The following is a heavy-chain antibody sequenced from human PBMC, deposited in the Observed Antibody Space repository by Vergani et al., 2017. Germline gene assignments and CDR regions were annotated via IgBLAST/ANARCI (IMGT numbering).Heavy chain of an antibody. V-gene: IGHV3-48*01. D-gene: IGHD1-26*01. CDR2: ISSNSSTI. Sequence: EVQLVESGGGLVQPGGSLRLSCAASGFTFSSYSMNWVRQAPGKGLEWVSYISSNSSTIYYADSVKGRFTISRDNAKNSLYLQMNSLRAEDTAVYYCASAARRPWEPITGDYWGQGTLVTVSS. CDR3: ASAARRPWEPITGDY. CDR1: GFTFSSYS. J-gene: IGHJ4*02.